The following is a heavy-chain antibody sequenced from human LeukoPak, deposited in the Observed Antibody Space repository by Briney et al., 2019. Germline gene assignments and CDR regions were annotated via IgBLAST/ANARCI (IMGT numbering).Heavy chain of an antibody. CDR1: GGSISSGGYY. J-gene: IGHJ4*02. V-gene: IGHV4-30-2*01. CDR3: ARDPGFWEPFDY. Sequence: SETLSLTCTVSGGSISSGGYYWSWIRQPPGKGLEWIGYIYHSGSTYYNPSLKSRVTISVDRSKNQFSLKLSSVTAADTAVYYCARDPGFWEPFDYWGQGTLVTVSS. CDR2: IYHSGST. D-gene: IGHD3-3*01.